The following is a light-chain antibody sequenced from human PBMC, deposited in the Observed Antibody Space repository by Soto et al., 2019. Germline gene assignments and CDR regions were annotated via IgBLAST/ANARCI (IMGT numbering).Light chain of an antibody. Sequence: DIQMTQSPSSVSASVGDRVTITCRSSEDISTWFAWYQQKPGKAPKLLIYAASSLQSGVPSRFSGSGSGTAFNLTINSLQPEDFATYYCQHADSFPLITCGRGTRLDIK. CDR1: EDISTW. CDR2: AAS. V-gene: IGKV1-12*01. CDR3: QHADSFPLIT. J-gene: IGKJ5*01.